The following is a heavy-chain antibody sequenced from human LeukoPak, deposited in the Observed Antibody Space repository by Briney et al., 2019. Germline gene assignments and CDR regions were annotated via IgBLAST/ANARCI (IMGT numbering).Heavy chain of an antibody. D-gene: IGHD4-17*01. V-gene: IGHV4-31*03. CDR1: GGSISSGGYY. CDR3: ARNYGDYVFQFDP. CDR2: IYYSGST. Sequence: TLSLTCTVSGGSISSGGYYWSWIRQHPGKGLEWIGYIYYSGSTYYNPSLKSRVTISVDTSKNQFSLKLSSVTAADTAVYYCARNYGDYVFQFDPWGQGTLVTVSS. J-gene: IGHJ5*02.